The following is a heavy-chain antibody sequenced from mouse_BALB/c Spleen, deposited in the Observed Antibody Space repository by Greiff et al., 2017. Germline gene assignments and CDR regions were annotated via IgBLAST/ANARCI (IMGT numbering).Heavy chain of an antibody. CDR1: GFTFSSYA. CDR2: ISSGGSYT. CDR3: AKIYDGYYPYAMDY. V-gene: IGHV5-9-4*01. J-gene: IGHJ4*01. Sequence: EVMLVESGGGLVKPGGSLKLSCAASGFTFSSYAMSWVRQSPEKRLEWVAEISSGGSYTYYPDTLTGRFTISRDNAKNTLYLEMSSLRSEDTAMYYCAKIYDGYYPYAMDYWGQGTSVTVSS. D-gene: IGHD2-3*01.